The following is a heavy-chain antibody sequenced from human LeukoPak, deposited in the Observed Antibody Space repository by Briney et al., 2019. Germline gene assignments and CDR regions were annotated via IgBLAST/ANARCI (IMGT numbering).Heavy chain of an antibody. V-gene: IGHV3-30-3*01. Sequence: GRSLRLSCAASGFTFSSYAMHWVRQAPGKGLEWVAVISHDGSNKYYADSVKGRFTISRDNSKNTLHLRMNSLRAEDTAVYYCEIYFYDSRGYSMGYDAFDIWGEGTMVTVSS. D-gene: IGHD3-22*01. CDR2: ISHDGSNK. CDR1: GFTFSSYA. J-gene: IGHJ3*02. CDR3: EIYFYDSRGYSMGYDAFDI.